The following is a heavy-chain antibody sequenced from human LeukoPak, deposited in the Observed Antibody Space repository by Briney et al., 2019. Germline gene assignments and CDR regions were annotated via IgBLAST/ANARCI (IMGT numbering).Heavy chain of an antibody. V-gene: IGHV1-18*01. CDR2: ISVSNGST. Sequence: ASVKVSCKASGYTFTRYGISWVRQAPGQGLEWMGWISVSNGSTNYAQKFQGRVSMTADTSTSTAYMELRSLRSDDTAVYYCARSGRGTYYYFDLWGQGTLVTVSS. CDR1: GYTFTRYG. CDR3: ARSGRGTYYYFDL. J-gene: IGHJ4*02. D-gene: IGHD1-26*01.